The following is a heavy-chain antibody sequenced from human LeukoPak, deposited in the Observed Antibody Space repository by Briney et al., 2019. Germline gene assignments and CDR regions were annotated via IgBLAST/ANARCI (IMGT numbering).Heavy chain of an antibody. CDR1: GFTFSSYA. CDR2: ISGSGDST. V-gene: IGHV3-23*01. Sequence: GGSLRLSCAASGFTFSSYAMSWVRQAPGKALDSVSAISGSGDSTYYADSEKGRFTISRDNSKNTLYLQMNSLRAEDTAVYYCAKAPQGLSPLDLFDPWGQGTLVTVSS. J-gene: IGHJ5*02. CDR3: AKAPQGLSPLDLFDP.